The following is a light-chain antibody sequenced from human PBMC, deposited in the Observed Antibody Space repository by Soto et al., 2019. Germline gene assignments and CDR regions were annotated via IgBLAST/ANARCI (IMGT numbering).Light chain of an antibody. CDR2: LEGSGSY. V-gene: IGLV4-60*02. Sequence: QDVVTQSSSASASLGSSVKLTCTLSSGHSSYIIAWHQQQPGKAPRYLMKLEGSGSYNKGSGVPDRFSGSSSGADRYLTISNLQFEDEADYYCETWDSNTRVFGGGTQLTVL. CDR3: ETWDSNTRV. CDR1: SGHSSYI. J-gene: IGLJ3*02.